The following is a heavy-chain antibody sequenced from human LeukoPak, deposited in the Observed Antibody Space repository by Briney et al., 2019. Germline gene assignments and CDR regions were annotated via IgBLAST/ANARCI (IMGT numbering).Heavy chain of an antibody. J-gene: IGHJ3*02. D-gene: IGHD3/OR15-3a*01. V-gene: IGHV1-3*01. CDR2: IHADSGNT. CDR3: TIGLAGDWDAFDI. Sequence: GASVKDSCKTSGYTFTTCAVHWVRQVPGQRLEWMGWIHADSGNTKYSQKLQGRVTIARDTSASTIYMELSSLRFEDTAVYFCTIGLAGDWDAFDIWGLGTMVTVSS. CDR1: GYTFTTCA.